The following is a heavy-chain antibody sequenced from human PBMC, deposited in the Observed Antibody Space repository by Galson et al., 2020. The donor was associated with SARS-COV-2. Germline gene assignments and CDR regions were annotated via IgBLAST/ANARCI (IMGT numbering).Heavy chain of an antibody. CDR1: GFTFSNAW. CDR3: TWTTVTLQWDF. D-gene: IGHD4-17*01. CDR2: VKSKTDGGTP. V-gene: IGHV3-15*01. J-gene: IGHJ4*02. Sequence: GESLKISCAASGFTFSNAWMSWVRQAPGKGLEWVGRVKSKTDGGTPDYAAPVKGRFIISRDDSKNTLYLQMDSLKTEDTAVYYCTWTTVTLQWDFWGQGTQVTVSS.